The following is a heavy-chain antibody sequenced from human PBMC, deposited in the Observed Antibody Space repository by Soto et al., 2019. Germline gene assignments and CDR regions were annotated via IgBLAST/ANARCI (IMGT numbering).Heavy chain of an antibody. CDR3: ARETTMGYYDSSGYVGGAFDI. CDR2: ISAYNGNT. J-gene: IGHJ3*02. D-gene: IGHD3-22*01. V-gene: IGHV1-18*04. Sequence: GASVKVSCKASGYTFSSYGMRWVRQAPGQGLEWMGWISAYNGNTNYAQKLQGRVTMTTDTSTSTAYMELRSLRSDDTAVYYCARETTMGYYDSSGYVGGAFDIWGQGTMVTVSS. CDR1: GYTFSSYG.